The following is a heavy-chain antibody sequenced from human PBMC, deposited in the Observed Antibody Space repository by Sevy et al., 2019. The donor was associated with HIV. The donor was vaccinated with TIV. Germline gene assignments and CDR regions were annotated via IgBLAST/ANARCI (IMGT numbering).Heavy chain of an antibody. D-gene: IGHD2-2*01. CDR2: IKQDGSEK. CDR3: AGLCTGFIYYYYYGMDV. V-gene: IGHV3-7*01. Sequence: GGSLRLSCAASGFAFSSSWMTWVRQAPGKGLEWEANIKQDGSEKYYVDFLKGRFTISRDNAKNSLYLQMNSLRAEDTAVYYCAGLCTGFIYYYYYGMDVWGQGTTVTVSS. CDR1: GFAFSSSW. J-gene: IGHJ6*02.